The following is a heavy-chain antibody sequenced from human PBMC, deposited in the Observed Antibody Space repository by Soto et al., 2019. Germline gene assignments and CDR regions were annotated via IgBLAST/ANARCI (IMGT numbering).Heavy chain of an antibody. Sequence: VQLVQSGAEVKKPGASVKVSCKASGYTFTSYGISWVRQAPGQVVEWMGWISDYNGNTNYAQKLQGRVTMYTDTSTNTAYMELSSLRSDDTAVYYCATAADVVVTAYTFDYWGQGTLVTVSS. CDR3: ATAADVVVTAYTFDY. J-gene: IGHJ4*02. CDR2: ISDYNGNT. CDR1: GYTFTSYG. D-gene: IGHD2-21*02. V-gene: IGHV1-18*04.